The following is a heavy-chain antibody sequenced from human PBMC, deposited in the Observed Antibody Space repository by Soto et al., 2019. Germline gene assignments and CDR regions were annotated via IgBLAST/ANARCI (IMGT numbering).Heavy chain of an antibody. CDR3: ASPPRAYDFWSGYYSYFDY. J-gene: IGHJ4*02. Sequence: ASVKVSCKASGVTFNRQDMRWVRQAPGQGLEWMGGIIPMFGTPHYAEKFQDRVTRTADESTGTAYLELSSLTSEDTAVYYCASPPRAYDFWSGYYSYFDYWGQGTLVTVSS. CDR2: IIPMFGTP. D-gene: IGHD3-3*01. CDR1: GVTFNRQD. V-gene: IGHV1-69*13.